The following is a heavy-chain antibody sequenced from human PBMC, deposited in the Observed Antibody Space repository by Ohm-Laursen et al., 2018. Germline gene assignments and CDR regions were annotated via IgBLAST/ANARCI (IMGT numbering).Heavy chain of an antibody. CDR3: ARARPPTYYYGMDV. CDR1: GYTFTRYD. J-gene: IGHJ6*02. Sequence: SSVKVSCKASGYTFTRYDINWVRQATGQGLEWMGWMNPDSGRSNYAAKFQGRLTMTRSTTITTAYMELNSLRAEDTAVYYCARARPPTYYYGMDVWGQGTTVTVSS. CDR2: MNPDSGRS. D-gene: IGHD6-6*01. V-gene: IGHV1-8*01.